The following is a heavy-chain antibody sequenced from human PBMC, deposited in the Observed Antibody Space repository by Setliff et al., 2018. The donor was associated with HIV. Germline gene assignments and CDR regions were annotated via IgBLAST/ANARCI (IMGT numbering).Heavy chain of an antibody. CDR2: IYTSGST. D-gene: IGHD3-10*01. Sequence: SETLSLTCTVSGGSISSGSYYWSWIRQPAGKGLEWIGRIYTSGSTYYNPSLKSRVTISVDTSKNQFSLKLSSVTAADTAVYYCASLMVRGVRWFDPWGQGTLVTVSS. CDR1: GGSISSGSYY. V-gene: IGHV4-61*02. CDR3: ASLMVRGVRWFDP. J-gene: IGHJ5*02.